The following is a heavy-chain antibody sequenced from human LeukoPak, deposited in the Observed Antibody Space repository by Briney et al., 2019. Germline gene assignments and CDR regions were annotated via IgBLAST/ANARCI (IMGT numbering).Heavy chain of an antibody. J-gene: IGHJ3*02. CDR1: GGSISSYY. V-gene: IGHV4-59*01. Sequence: ETLSLTCTVSGGSISSYYWSWIRQPPGKGLEWIGYIYYSGSTNYNPSLKSRVTISVDTSKNQFSLKLSSVTAADTAVYYCARATSSWSQHAFDIWGQGTMVTVSS. CDR2: IYYSGST. D-gene: IGHD6-13*01. CDR3: ARATSSWSQHAFDI.